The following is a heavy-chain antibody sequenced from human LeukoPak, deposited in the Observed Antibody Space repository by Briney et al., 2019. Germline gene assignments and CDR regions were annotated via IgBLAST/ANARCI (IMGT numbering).Heavy chain of an antibody. CDR3: AGAVTGYYLSHYYFPY. CDR1: GDSISSGGYY. V-gene: IGHV4-30-4*01. J-gene: IGHJ4*02. D-gene: IGHD3-9*01. CDR2: IYYNGIT. Sequence: SETLSLTCTVSGDSISSGGYYWTWIRQPPGKGLEWIGYIYYNGITYYNPSLKSRVIISVDQPKKQFSLKLSSVTAADTAVYYCAGAVTGYYLSHYYFPYWGRGTLVTVSS.